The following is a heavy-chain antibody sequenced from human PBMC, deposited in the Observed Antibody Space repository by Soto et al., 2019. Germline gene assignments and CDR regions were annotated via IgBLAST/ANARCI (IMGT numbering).Heavy chain of an antibody. D-gene: IGHD1-1*01. CDR1: GYTFTSYG. Sequence: QVHLVQSGAEVKKPGASVKVTCKGSGYTFTSYGITWVRQAPGQGLEWMGWISAHNGNTDYAQKLQGRVTVTRDTSTSTAYMELRSLRSDDTAVYYCARGRYGDYWGQGALVTVSS. CDR3: ARGRYGDY. CDR2: ISAHNGNT. V-gene: IGHV1-18*01. J-gene: IGHJ4*02.